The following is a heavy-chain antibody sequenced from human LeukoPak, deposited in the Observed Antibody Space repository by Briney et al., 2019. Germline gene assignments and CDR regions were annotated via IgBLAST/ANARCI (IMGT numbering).Heavy chain of an antibody. J-gene: IGHJ4*02. CDR2: IGSGT. Sequence: PGGSLRLSCGASGFTFSSYAMSWVRQAPGKGLEWVSAIGSGTYYADSVKGRFTISRDNSKNTLYLQMNSLRAEDTAVYYCAKDLGARNFDYWGQGTLVTVSS. CDR1: GFTFSSYA. V-gene: IGHV3-23*01. CDR3: AKDLGARNFDY.